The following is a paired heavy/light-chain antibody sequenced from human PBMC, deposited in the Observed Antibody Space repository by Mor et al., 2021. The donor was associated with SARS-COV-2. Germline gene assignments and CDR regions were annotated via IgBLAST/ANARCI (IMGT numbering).Heavy chain of an antibody. CDR3: AKDRSSGYLSSFDF. CDR2: ISGSGAST. Sequence: EVQLLESGGGLVQPGGSLRLSCAASGFTFSSHAMSWVRQAPGKGLEWVSGISGSGASTYYADSVKGRFTISRDSSKNTLSLQMNSLRAEDTAVYYCAKDRSSGYLSSFDFWGQGTLVSVSS. J-gene: IGHJ4*02. D-gene: IGHD3-22*01. V-gene: IGHV3-23*01. CDR1: GFTFSSHA.
Light chain of an antibody. CDR3: QQYQSYSPTT. J-gene: IGKJ1*01. V-gene: IGKV1-5*03. CDR2: KAS. Sequence: DIQMTQSPSTLSASVGDRVTITCRASQSISSWLAWYQQKPGKAPKLLIYKASSLESGVPSRFSGSGSGTEFTLTISSLQPDDFATYYCQQYQSYSPTTFGQGTKVEIK. CDR1: QSISSW.